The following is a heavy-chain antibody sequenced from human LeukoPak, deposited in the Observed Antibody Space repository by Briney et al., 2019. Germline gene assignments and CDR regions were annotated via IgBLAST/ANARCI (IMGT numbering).Heavy chain of an antibody. J-gene: IGHJ4*02. CDR2: INPTDENT. V-gene: IGHV1-46*01. Sequence: ASVKVSCKASGYSFSSYYIHWVRQSPGQGLEWMGIINPTDENTFYTQKFQDRLTMTTDTSASTVYMELSSLRSGDMAVYYCARGGYYYDTDGYRSYFEYWGQGTLVTVFS. CDR1: GYSFSSYY. CDR3: ARGGYYYDTDGYRSYFEY. D-gene: IGHD3-22*01.